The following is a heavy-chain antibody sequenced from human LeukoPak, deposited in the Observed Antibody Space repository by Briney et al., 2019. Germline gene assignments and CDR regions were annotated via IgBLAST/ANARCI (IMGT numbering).Heavy chain of an antibody. CDR1: GFTFSSYG. V-gene: IGHV3-30*03. CDR3: ASGRHSSSWYLEFGY. D-gene: IGHD6-13*01. Sequence: GRPLRLSCAASGFTFSSYGMHWIRHAPGKGLEWVAVISYDGSNKYYADSVKGRFTISRDNSKNTLYLQMNSLRAEDTAVYYCASGRHSSSWYLEFGYWGQGTLATVSS. J-gene: IGHJ4*02. CDR2: ISYDGSNK.